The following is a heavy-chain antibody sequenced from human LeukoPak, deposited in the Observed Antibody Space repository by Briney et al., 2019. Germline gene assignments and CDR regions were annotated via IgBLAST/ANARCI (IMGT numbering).Heavy chain of an antibody. CDR1: GYTFMTYD. CDR3: ARSSGIVVVEGYALDL. V-gene: IGHV1-8*01. CDR2: MNPNSGNT. Sequence: GGSVKVSCKASGYTFMTYDINWVRQATGQGLEWVGRMNPNSGNTGYAQKFQGRVAMTRDTSISTAYMELSSLRSEDTAVYYCARSSGIVVVEGYALDLWGQGTMVTVSS. D-gene: IGHD3-22*01. J-gene: IGHJ3*01.